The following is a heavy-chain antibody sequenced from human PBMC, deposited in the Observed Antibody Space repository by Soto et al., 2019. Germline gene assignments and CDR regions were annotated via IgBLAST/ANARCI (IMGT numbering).Heavy chain of an antibody. CDR3: VRGASLNFDY. V-gene: IGHV3-20*04. CDR2: VNWNGVST. D-gene: IGHD1-26*01. Sequence: GGSLRLSCAASGFTFDDYGMSWARQAPGKGLEWVSGVNWNGVSTGYADSVKGRFTISRDNAKNSLYLQMNSLRAEDTAFYYCVRGASLNFDYWGQGTLVTVSS. J-gene: IGHJ4*02. CDR1: GFTFDDYG.